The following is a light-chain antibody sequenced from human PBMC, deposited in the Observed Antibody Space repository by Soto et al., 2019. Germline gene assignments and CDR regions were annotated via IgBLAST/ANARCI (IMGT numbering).Light chain of an antibody. Sequence: QAVLTQPPSVSGTPGQRVTISCSGSISNVGSNYVYWYQQLPGTAPKLLIYRDNQRPSGVPDRCSASKSGTSAYLAISGLRSEDEAVYYCAACDDTLSGDWVFGGGTKLTVL. CDR2: RDN. CDR3: AACDDTLSGDWV. V-gene: IGLV1-47*01. J-gene: IGLJ3*02. CDR1: ISNVGSNY.